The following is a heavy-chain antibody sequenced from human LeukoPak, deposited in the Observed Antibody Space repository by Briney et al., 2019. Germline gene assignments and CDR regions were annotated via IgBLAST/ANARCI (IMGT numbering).Heavy chain of an antibody. CDR2: IYPGGSYP. V-gene: IGHV5-51*01. CDR3: ARLGQRWPHYYFDY. Sequence: ESLKISCKASGYIFTNYWIGWVRQMPGKGLEWMGIIYPGGSYPTYSPSFQGQVTISADKSIGTAYLQWSSLKASDTAMYYCARLGQRWPHYYFDYWAQGT. CDR1: GYIFTNYW. D-gene: IGHD5-24*01. J-gene: IGHJ4*02.